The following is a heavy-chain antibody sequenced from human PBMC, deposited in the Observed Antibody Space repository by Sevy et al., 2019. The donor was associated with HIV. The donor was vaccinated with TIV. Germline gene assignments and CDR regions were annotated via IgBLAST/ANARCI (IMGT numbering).Heavy chain of an antibody. CDR3: ARDARGYYYDSSSYYPDYYYGMDV. J-gene: IGHJ6*02. Sequence: GGSLRLSCAASGFTVSSNYMSWVRQAPGKGLEWVSVIYSGSSTYYADSVKGRFTISRDNSKTTLYLQTNSLRAEDRAVYYCARDARGYYYDSSSYYPDYYYGMDVWGQGTTVTVSS. CDR2: IYSGSST. CDR1: GFTVSSNY. D-gene: IGHD3-22*01. V-gene: IGHV3-53*01.